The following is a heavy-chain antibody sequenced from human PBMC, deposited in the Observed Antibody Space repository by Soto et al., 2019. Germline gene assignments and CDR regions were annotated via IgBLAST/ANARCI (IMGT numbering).Heavy chain of an antibody. V-gene: IGHV3-30-3*01. CDR3: ARXXVXXRXLEWLFLNWFDP. J-gene: IGHJ5*02. CDR2: ISYDGSNK. CDR1: GFTFSSYA. Sequence: QVQLVESGGGVVQPGRSLRLSCAASGFTFSSYAMHWVRQAPGKGLEWVAVISYDGSNKYYADSVKGRFTISRDNSKNTLYLQMNSLRAEDTAVYYCARXXVXXRXLEWLFLNWFDPWGQGTLVTXSS. D-gene: IGHD3-3*01.